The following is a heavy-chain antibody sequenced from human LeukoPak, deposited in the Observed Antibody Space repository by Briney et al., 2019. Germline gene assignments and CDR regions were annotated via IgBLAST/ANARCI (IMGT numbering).Heavy chain of an antibody. D-gene: IGHD2-15*01. V-gene: IGHV2-5*01. CDR3: AHSKQMDCSGSSCLGWFDP. J-gene: IGHJ5*02. Sequence: SGPTLVNPTETLTLTCTFSGFSLSSGGVGVGWIRQPPGKAPEWLALIYWNDDERYSPSLQSRLTITKDTSKNQVVLTMTNMDPVDTATYYCAHSKQMDCSGSSCLGWFDPWGQGTLVTVSS. CDR1: GFSLSSGGVG. CDR2: IYWNDDE.